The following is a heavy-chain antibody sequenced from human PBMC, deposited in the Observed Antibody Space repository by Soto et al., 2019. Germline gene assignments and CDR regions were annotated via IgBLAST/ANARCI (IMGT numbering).Heavy chain of an antibody. Sequence: PGGSLRLSCAASGFTFSDHYMDWVRQAPGKGLEWVGRTRNKANSYTTEYDASVKGRFTISRDDSKNSLYLQMNSLKTEETAVYYCARDILFRQVRGVKTYYDYMDVWGKGTTVNVSS. J-gene: IGHJ6*03. CDR1: GFTFSDHY. CDR3: ARDILFRQVRGVKTYYDYMDV. V-gene: IGHV3-72*01. D-gene: IGHD3-10*01. CDR2: TRNKANSYTT.